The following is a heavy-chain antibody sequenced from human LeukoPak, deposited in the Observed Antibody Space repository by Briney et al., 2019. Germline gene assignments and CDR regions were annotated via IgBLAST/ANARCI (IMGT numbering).Heavy chain of an antibody. J-gene: IGHJ3*02. Sequence: SETLSLTCTVSGDSVTSGLYYWSWIRQPPGKGLEWIGYNYYSGSTNYNPSLKSRVTISVDTSKNQFSLKLSSVTAADTAVYYCASPDIVATPSDAFDIWGQGTMVTVSS. D-gene: IGHD5-12*01. CDR1: GDSVTSGLYY. V-gene: IGHV4-61*01. CDR3: ASPDIVATPSDAFDI. CDR2: NYYSGST.